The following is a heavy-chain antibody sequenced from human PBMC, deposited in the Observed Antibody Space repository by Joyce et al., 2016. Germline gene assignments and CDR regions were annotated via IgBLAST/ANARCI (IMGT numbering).Heavy chain of an antibody. J-gene: IGHJ4*02. CDR1: GYTFSSYG. CDR3: ARQYYDYVWGSYRYLDY. V-gene: IGHV1-18*01. Sequence: QVQLVQSGAEVKKPGASVKVSCTASGYTFSSYGISWVRQAPGQGLEWMGWISAYNGNTNYAQKLQGRVTMTTDTSTSTAYMELRSLRSDDTAVYYCARQYYDYVWGSYRYLDYWGQGTLVTVSS. CDR2: ISAYNGNT. D-gene: IGHD3-16*02.